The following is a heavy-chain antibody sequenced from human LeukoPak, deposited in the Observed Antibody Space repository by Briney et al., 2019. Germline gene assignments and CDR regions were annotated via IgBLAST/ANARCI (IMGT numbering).Heavy chain of an antibody. J-gene: IGHJ3*02. D-gene: IGHD2-21*01. CDR1: GGSISSYY. Sequence: PSETLSLTCTVSGGSISSYYWSWIRQPPGKGLEWIGYIYYSGSTNYNPSLKSRVTISVDTSKNQFSLKLSSVTAADTAVYYCARLVGGAFDIWGQGTMVTASS. CDR3: ARLVGGAFDI. V-gene: IGHV4-59*01. CDR2: IYYSGST.